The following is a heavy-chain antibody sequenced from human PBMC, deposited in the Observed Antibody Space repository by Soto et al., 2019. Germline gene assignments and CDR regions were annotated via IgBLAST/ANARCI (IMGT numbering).Heavy chain of an antibody. Sequence: ASVKVSCKASGYTFTSYAMHWVRQAPGQRLEWMGWINAGNGNTKYSQKFQGRVTITRDTSASTAYMELSSLRSEDTAVYYRARGRGGYCSGGSCWSFDPWGQGTLVTAPQ. V-gene: IGHV1-3*01. CDR1: GYTFTSYA. CDR2: INAGNGNT. CDR3: ARGRGGYCSGGSCWSFDP. D-gene: IGHD2-15*01. J-gene: IGHJ5*02.